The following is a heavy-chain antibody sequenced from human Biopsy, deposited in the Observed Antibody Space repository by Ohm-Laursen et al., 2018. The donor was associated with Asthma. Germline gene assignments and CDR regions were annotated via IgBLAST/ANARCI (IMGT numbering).Heavy chain of an antibody. D-gene: IGHD3-22*01. CDR2: ISGSGGST. Sequence: LRLSCAASGFTFSSYAMSWVRQAPGKGLEWVSAISGSGGSTYYADSVKGRFTISRDNSKNTLYLQMNSLRAEDTAIYYCAKGYYYDSSGFDYWGQGTLVTVSS. J-gene: IGHJ4*02. CDR1: GFTFSSYA. CDR3: AKGYYYDSSGFDY. V-gene: IGHV3-23*01.